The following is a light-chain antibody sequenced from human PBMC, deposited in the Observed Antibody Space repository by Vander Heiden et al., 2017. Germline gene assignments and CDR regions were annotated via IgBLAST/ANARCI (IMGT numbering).Light chain of an antibody. CDR3: QKDNSALT. Sequence: DIQMTQSPSSLSASVGDRVTITCRASQGISNYLAWYQQKPGKVPKLLIYAASTLQSGVPSRFSGSGSGTDFTLTISSLQPEDVATYYCQKDNSALTFGPGTKVDIK. CDR1: QGISNY. CDR2: AAS. V-gene: IGKV1-27*01. J-gene: IGKJ3*01.